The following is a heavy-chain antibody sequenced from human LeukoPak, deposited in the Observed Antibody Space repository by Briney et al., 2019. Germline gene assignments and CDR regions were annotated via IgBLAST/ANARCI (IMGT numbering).Heavy chain of an antibody. CDR1: GFTFSNFD. J-gene: IGHJ4*02. Sequence: GGSLRLSCTASGFTFSNFDMGWVRQAPGKGLGWVSAITNRGDGTYFVDSVKGRVTISRDNSKDTLYLQLNSLRADDTAVYYCAKDARRTSGWYYFDSWGQGTLVTVSS. D-gene: IGHD6-19*01. CDR3: AKDARRTSGWYYFDS. V-gene: IGHV3-23*01. CDR2: ITNRGDGT.